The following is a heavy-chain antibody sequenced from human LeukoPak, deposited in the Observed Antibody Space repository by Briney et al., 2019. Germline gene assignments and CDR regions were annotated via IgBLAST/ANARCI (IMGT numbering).Heavy chain of an antibody. J-gene: IGHJ4*02. CDR1: GFTFSSYA. D-gene: IGHD6-6*01. CDR2: ISSSGGTT. CDR3: AKGPDSSSSFDY. Sequence: GGPLRLSCAASGFTFSSYAIAWVRQAPGKGLEWVSGISSSGGTTYYADSVKGRFSISRDNSKSTLYLQMNSLRAEDTAVYYCAKGPDSSSSFDYWGQGTLVTVSS. V-gene: IGHV3-23*01.